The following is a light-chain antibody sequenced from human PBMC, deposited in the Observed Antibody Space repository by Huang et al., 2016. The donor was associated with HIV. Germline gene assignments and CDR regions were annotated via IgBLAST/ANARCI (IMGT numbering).Light chain of an antibody. J-gene: IGKJ1*01. CDR2: AAS. CDR1: RNINRY. V-gene: IGKV1-39*01. CDR3: QQTYRART. Sequence: DIQMTQSPSSLSASVGDSVTITCRASRNINRYLNWYQQKPVKAPKFLIYAASSLQSGVPSRFSGSGSGTDFTLTISGLQREDSATYYCQQTYRARTFGQGTKVEIK.